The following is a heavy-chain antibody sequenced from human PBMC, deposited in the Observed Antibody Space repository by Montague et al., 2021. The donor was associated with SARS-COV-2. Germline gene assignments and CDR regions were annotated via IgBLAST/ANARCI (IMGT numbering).Heavy chain of an antibody. V-gene: IGHV2-70*11. CDR2: IDWDDDK. CDR1: GFSLSTSGMC. J-gene: IGHJ4*02. D-gene: IGHD5-24*01. Sequence: PALVKPTQTLTLTCTFSGFSLSTSGMCVSWIRQPPGKALEWLARIDWDDDKYYSTSLKTRLTISKDTSKSQVVLTMTNMDPVDAATYYCARASLAWLDYWGQGTLVTVSS. CDR3: ARASLAWLDY.